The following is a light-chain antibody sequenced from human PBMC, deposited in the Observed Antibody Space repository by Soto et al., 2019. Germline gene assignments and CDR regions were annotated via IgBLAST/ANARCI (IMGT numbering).Light chain of an antibody. CDR1: QSVSSN. Sequence: EIVMTQSPATLSVSPGDRATLSCRASQSVSSNLAWYQQKPGQAPRLLIYGASTRATGIPARFSGSGSGTEFTLTISSLQSEDFAVYYCQQYNNWPPRITFGPGTKVDIK. V-gene: IGKV3-15*01. CDR2: GAS. CDR3: QQYNNWPPRIT. J-gene: IGKJ3*01.